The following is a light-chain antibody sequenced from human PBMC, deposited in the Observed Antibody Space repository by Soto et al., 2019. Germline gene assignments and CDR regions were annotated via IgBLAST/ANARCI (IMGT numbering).Light chain of an antibody. CDR1: PSVSSSY. CDR2: GAS. V-gene: IGKV3-20*01. J-gene: IGKJ1*01. Sequence: ELVLTQSPGTLSLSPGERATLSCRASPSVSSSYLAWYQQKPGQAPSLLIYGASSRATGIPDRFSGSGSGTDFTLTISRLEPEDFAVYYCQQYGSSGTFGQGTKVEIK. CDR3: QQYGSSGT.